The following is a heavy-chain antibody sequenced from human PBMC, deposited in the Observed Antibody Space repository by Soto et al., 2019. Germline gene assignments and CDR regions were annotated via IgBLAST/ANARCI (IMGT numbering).Heavy chain of an antibody. CDR2: ISSSSSYI. V-gene: IGHV3-21*01. CDR3: ARAYCRGGSCSSGDIFDY. CDR1: GFTFSSYS. J-gene: IGHJ4*02. Sequence: GGSLRLSCAASGFTFSSYSMNWVRQAPGKGLEWVSSISSSSSYIYYADSVKGRFTISRDNAKNSLYLQMNSLRAEDTAVYYCARAYCRGGSCSSGDIFDYCRQQTLVTVSS. D-gene: IGHD2-15*01.